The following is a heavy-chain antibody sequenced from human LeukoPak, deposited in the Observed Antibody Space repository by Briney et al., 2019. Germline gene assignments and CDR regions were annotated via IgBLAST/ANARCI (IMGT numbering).Heavy chain of an antibody. CDR1: GFTFRSYG. V-gene: IGHV3-33*01. CDR3: ARAPTSYYYFDY. D-gene: IGHD1-26*01. CDR2: IWYDGSNK. J-gene: IGHJ4*02. Sequence: PGGSLRLSCAASGFTFRSYGMHWVRQAPGKGLEWVAVIWYDGSNKYYADSVKGRFTISRDNSKNTLYLQMNSLRAEDTAVYYCARAPTSYYYFDYWGQGTLVTVSS.